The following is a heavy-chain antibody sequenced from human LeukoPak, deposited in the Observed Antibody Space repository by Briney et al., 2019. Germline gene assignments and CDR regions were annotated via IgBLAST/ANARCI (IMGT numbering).Heavy chain of an antibody. CDR1: GGSFSGYY. CDR2: INHSGST. CDR3: ARSNSRSGYPSNDAFDI. D-gene: IGHD3-22*01. V-gene: IGHV4-34*01. Sequence: TSETLSLTCAVYGGSFSGYYWSWIRQPPGKGLEWIGEINHSGSTNYNPSLKSRVTISVDTSKNQFSLKLSSVTAADTAVYYCARSNSRSGYPSNDAFDIWGQGTMVTVSS. J-gene: IGHJ3*02.